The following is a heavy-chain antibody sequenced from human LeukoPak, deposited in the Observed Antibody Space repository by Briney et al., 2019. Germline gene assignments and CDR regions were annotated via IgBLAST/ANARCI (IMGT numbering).Heavy chain of an antibody. CDR3: ARGFPTTYYYGSGGIDY. D-gene: IGHD3-10*01. CDR2: MNPNSGNT. V-gene: IGHV1-8*01. J-gene: IGHJ4*02. CDR1: GYTFTSYD. Sequence: ASVKVSCKASGYTFTSYDINWVRQATGLGLEWMGWMNPNSGNTGYAQKFQGRVTMTRNTSISTAYMELSSLRSEDTAVYYCARGFPTTYYYGSGGIDYWGQGTLVTVSS.